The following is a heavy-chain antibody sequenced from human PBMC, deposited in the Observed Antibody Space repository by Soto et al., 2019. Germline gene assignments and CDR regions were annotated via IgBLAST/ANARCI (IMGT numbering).Heavy chain of an antibody. CDR3: ARDSGVVPADSVSAPGATLILFDY. D-gene: IGHD2-2*01. CDR1: GFTLSNYW. J-gene: IGHJ4*02. Sequence: GGSLRLSCAASGFTLSNYWMTWVRQAPGKGLEWVANIKQDGSEKYYVDSVKGRFTISRDNAKKSVFLQLNSLRVDDTAMYYCARDSGVVPADSVSAPGATLILFDYWGRGAQVTVSS. V-gene: IGHV3-7*03. CDR2: IKQDGSEK.